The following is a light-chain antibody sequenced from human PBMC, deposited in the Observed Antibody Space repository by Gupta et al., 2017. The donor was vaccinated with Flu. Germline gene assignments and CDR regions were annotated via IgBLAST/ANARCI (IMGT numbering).Light chain of an antibody. CDR2: AAS. V-gene: IGKV1-39*01. CDR3: QQSYTTLSWT. Sequence: DRVTITCRASQSISSYLNWYQQKPGKAPKLLIYAASSLQSGVPSRFSGSGSGTDFTLTISSLQPEDFASYYCQQSYTTLSWTFGRGTKVEIK. J-gene: IGKJ1*01. CDR1: QSISSY.